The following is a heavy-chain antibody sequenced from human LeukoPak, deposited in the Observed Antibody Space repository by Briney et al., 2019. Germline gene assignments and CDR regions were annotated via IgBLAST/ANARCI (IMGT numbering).Heavy chain of an antibody. CDR1: GGSISSYY. V-gene: IGHV4-59*01. J-gene: IGHJ4*02. CDR2: VYYSGST. CDR3: ARGGGWLPDY. Sequence: SETLSLTCTVSGGSISSYYWSWIRQPPGKGLEWIGYVYYSGSTNYNPSLKCRVTISVDTSKNQFSLKLSSVTAADTAVYYCARGGGWLPDYWGQGTLVAVSS. D-gene: IGHD5-24*01.